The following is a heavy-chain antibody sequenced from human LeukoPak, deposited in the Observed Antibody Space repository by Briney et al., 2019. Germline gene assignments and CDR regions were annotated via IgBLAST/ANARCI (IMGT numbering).Heavy chain of an antibody. V-gene: IGHV4-34*01. CDR3: ARATFDYGDFDY. CDR1: GGSFSGYY. J-gene: IGHJ4*02. Sequence: SETLSLTCAVYGGSFSGYYWSWIRQPPGKGLEWIGEIDHSGSTNYNPSLKSRVTMSVDTSKNQFSLKLNSVTAADTAVYYCARATFDYGDFDYWGQGTLVTVSS. CDR2: IDHSGST. D-gene: IGHD4-17*01.